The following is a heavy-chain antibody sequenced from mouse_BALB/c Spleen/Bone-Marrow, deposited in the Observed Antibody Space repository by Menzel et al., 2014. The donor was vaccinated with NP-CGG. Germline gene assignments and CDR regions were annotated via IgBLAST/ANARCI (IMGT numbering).Heavy chain of an antibody. Sequence: VKLQEPGAELVRPGASVKVSCKASGYTFTSYWINWVKQRPGQGLEWIGNIYPSDSYTNYNQNFKDKATLTVDKSSSTAYMQLSSPTSEDSAVYYCTRQYGNYYAMDYWGQGTSVTVSS. CDR1: GYTFTSYW. J-gene: IGHJ4*01. D-gene: IGHD2-10*02. CDR3: TRQYGNYYAMDY. V-gene: IGHV1-69*02. CDR2: IYPSDSYT.